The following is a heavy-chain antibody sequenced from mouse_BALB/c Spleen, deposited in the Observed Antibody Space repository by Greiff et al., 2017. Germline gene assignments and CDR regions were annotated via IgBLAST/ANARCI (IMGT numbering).Heavy chain of an antibody. J-gene: IGHJ2*01. CDR1: GYTFTDYA. V-gene: IGHV1-67*01. Sequence: VQLQQSGPELVRPGVSVKISCKGSGYTFTDYAMHWVKQSHAKSLEWIGVISTYYGNTNYNQKFKGKATMTVDKSSSTAYMELARLTSEDSAIYYCAREGGRGYYCDYWGQGTTLTVSS. CDR3: AREGGRGYYCDY. CDR2: ISTYYGNT.